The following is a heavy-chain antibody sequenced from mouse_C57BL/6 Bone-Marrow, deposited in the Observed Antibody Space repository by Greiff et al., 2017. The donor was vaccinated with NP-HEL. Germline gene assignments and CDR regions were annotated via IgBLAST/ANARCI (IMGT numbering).Heavy chain of an antibody. CDR1: GYTFTSYD. J-gene: IGHJ1*03. D-gene: IGHD1-1*01. Sequence: VKLMESGPELVKPGASVKLSCKASGYTFTSYDINWVKQRPGQGLEWIGWIYPRDGSTKYNEKFKGKATLTVDTSSSTAYMELHSLTSEDSAVYFCARRGTTVVADWYFDVWGTGTTVTVSS. CDR2: IYPRDGST. CDR3: ARRGTTVVADWYFDV. V-gene: IGHV1-85*01.